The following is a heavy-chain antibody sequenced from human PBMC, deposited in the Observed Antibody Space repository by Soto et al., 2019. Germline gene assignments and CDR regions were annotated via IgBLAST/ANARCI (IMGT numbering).Heavy chain of an antibody. CDR1: GFTFSNAW. J-gene: IGHJ4*02. V-gene: IGHV3-15*07. CDR2: IKSKTDGGTT. Sequence: GGSLRLSCAASGFTFSNAWMNWVRQAPGKGLEWVGRIKSKTDGGTTDYAAPVKGRFTISRDDPKNTLYLQMNSLKTEDTAVYYCTTENWNYVPFDYWGQGTLVTVSS. CDR3: TTENWNYVPFDY. D-gene: IGHD1-7*01.